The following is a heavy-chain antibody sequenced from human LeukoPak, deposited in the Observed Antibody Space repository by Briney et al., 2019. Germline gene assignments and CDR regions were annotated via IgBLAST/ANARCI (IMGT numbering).Heavy chain of an antibody. CDR2: ISTSGNT. V-gene: IGHV4-61*02. Sequence: SETLSLTCTVSGGSISSGSYYWSWIRQPAGKGLEWLGRISTSGNTNYNPSLNSRVTISVDTSKNQFSLKLSSVTAADTAVYYCARVPVTFGNYYGMDVWGQGTTVTVSS. CDR3: ARVPVTFGNYYGMDV. CDR1: GGSISSGSYY. D-gene: IGHD3-10*01. J-gene: IGHJ6*02.